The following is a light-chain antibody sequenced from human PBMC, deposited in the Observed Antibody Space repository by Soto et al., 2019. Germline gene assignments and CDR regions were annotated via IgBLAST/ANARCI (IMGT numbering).Light chain of an antibody. CDR3: QSYDSSLSAWV. J-gene: IGLJ3*02. V-gene: IGLV1-40*01. CDR1: SFNIGAGFD. Sequence: QSVLTQPPSVSGAPGQRVTICCTGSSFNIGAGFDVHWYQQLPGTAPKLLIYANSNRPSGVPDRFSGSKSGTSASLAITGLQAEDEADYYCQSYDSSLSAWVFGGGTQLTVL. CDR2: ANS.